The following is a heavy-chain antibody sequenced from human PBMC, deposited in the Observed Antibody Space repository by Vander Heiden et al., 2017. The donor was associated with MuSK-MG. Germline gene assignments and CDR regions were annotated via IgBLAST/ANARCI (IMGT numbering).Heavy chain of an antibody. V-gene: IGHV5-51*01. CDR1: DNSFTSDW. CDR3: ARGGANYHFDD. J-gene: IGHJ4*02. CDR2: IYPGDSET. Sequence: QQVLSGRVAITSGESLNSLCLRSDNSFTSDWMGGVRQMPGKGLEWMGIIYPGDSETRFSPSFQGQVTISADKSISTADLQWSSLKSADTAMCYCARGGANYHFDDWGQGTMVTVSS. D-gene: IGHD1-26*01.